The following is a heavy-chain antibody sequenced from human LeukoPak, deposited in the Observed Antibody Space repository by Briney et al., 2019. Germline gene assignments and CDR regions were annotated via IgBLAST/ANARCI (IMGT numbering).Heavy chain of an antibody. V-gene: IGHV1-46*01. CDR3: ARECSSTSCYRDFDY. CDR2: INPSGGST. CDR1: GYTFTSYY. J-gene: IGHJ4*02. D-gene: IGHD2-2*01. Sequence: ASVKVSCKASGYTFTSYYMHWVRQAPGQGLEWMGIINPSGGSTSYAQKFQGRVTMTRDTSTGTVYMELSSLRSEDTAVYYCARECSSTSCYRDFDYWGQGTLVTVSS.